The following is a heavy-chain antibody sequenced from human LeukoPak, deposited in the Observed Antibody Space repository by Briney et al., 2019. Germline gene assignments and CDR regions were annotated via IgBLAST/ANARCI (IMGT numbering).Heavy chain of an antibody. Sequence: GSLKVSCKASGYTFTGYYMHWVRQAPGQGLEWMGWINPNSGVTNTAQKFQGRVTMTRDTSISTAYMELSRLRSDDTAVYYCVRTHLRYFDGLLLWGQGTLVTVSS. CDR2: INPNSGVT. D-gene: IGHD3-9*01. V-gene: IGHV1-2*02. CDR1: GYTFTGYY. CDR3: VRTHLRYFDGLLL. J-gene: IGHJ4*02.